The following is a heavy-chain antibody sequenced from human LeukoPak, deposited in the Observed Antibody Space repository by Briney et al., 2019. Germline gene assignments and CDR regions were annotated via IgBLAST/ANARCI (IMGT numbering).Heavy chain of an antibody. CDR1: GGSFSGYY. V-gene: IGHV4-34*01. Sequence: SETLSLTCAVYGGSFSGYYWSWIRQPPGKGLEWIGEINHSGSTYYNPSLKSRVTISVDTSKNQFSLKLTSVTAADTAVYYCARGRATETTFYYYYHGMDVWGQGTTVTVSS. J-gene: IGHJ6*02. CDR3: ARGRATETTFYYYYHGMDV. CDR2: INHSGST. D-gene: IGHD4-11*01.